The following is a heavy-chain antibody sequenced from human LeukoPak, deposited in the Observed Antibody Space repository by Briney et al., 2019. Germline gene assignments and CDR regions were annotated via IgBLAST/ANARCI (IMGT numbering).Heavy chain of an antibody. D-gene: IGHD3-3*01. Sequence: GASVTVSFRASGYTFTIYYMHWVRQAPGQGREWRGIMNPSGGSTSCTQKFQGRVTMTRDMSTSTVYMELSSLRSEDTAVYYCARDANGLRPTYYDFWSGYPPRRDSSNWFDPWGQGTLVTVSS. J-gene: IGHJ5*02. CDR2: MNPSGGST. V-gene: IGHV1-46*01. CDR1: GYTFTIYY. CDR3: ARDANGLRPTYYDFWSGYPPRRDSSNWFDP.